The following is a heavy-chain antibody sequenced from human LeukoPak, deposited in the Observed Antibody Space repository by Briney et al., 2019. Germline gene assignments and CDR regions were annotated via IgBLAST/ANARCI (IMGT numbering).Heavy chain of an antibody. J-gene: IGHJ4*02. CDR1: GYTFINHW. D-gene: IGHD3-10*01. CDR2: INPTGTTT. V-gene: IGHV1-46*01. CDR3: ARDLRFGELSFLPFDY. Sequence: ASVKVSCKASGYTFINHWMHWVRQAPGQGLEWVGLINPTGTTTLYAQKFQGRVTLTRDMSTSTVYMEVSSLRSEDTAVYYCARDLRFGELSFLPFDYWGQGTLVTVSS.